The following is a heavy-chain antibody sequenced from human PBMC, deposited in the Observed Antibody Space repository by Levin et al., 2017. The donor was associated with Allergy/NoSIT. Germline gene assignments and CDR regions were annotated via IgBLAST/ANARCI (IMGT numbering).Heavy chain of an antibody. CDR1: GFSLSTSQVG. CDR2: IYWDDDK. J-gene: IGHJ4*02. Sequence: SGPTLVKPTQTLTLTCTFSGFSLSTSQVGVGWIRQPPGKALEWLAVIYWDDDKRYSPSLKSRLSITKDTSKNQVVLTMTNMDPVDTATDYRAHSPPVDYGDYFDYWGQGTPVTVSS. V-gene: IGHV2-5*02. D-gene: IGHD4/OR15-4a*01. CDR3: AHSPPVDYGDYFDY.